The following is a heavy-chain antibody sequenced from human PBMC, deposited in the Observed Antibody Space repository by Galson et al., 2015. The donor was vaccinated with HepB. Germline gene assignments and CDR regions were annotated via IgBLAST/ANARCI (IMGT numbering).Heavy chain of an antibody. CDR2: ISYDGSNK. J-gene: IGHJ3*02. Sequence: SLRLSCAASGFTFSSYAMHWVRQAPGKGLEWVAVISYDGSNKYYADSVKGRFTISRDNSKNTLYLQMNSLRAEDTAVYYCARPRLGSSWRAAFDIWGQGTMVTVSS. CDR1: GFTFSSYA. CDR3: ARPRLGSSWRAAFDI. D-gene: IGHD6-13*01. V-gene: IGHV3-30-3*01.